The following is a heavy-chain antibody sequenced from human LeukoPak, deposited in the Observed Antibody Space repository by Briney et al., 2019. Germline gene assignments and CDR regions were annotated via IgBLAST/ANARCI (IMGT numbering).Heavy chain of an antibody. Sequence: KPSETLSLTCTVSGGSISSSYWSWIRQPPGKGLEWIAYIYYSGRYSYTPSLKSRVSISMDTPKRQFSLKLTSVTAADTAVYYCARVISSGARDGFDIWGQGTMVTVSS. CDR2: IYYSGRY. CDR1: GGSISSSY. D-gene: IGHD3-10*01. V-gene: IGHV4-59*01. CDR3: ARVISSGARDGFDI. J-gene: IGHJ3*02.